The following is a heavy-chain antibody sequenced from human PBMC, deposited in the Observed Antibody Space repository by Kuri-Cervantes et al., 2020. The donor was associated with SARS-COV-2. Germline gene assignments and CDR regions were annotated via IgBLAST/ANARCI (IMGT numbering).Heavy chain of an antibody. CDR2: IYTSGST. V-gene: IGHV4-61*01. J-gene: IGHJ4*02. D-gene: IGHD2-2*01. CDR3: ARHPPRDLMPWVD. Sequence: SETLSLTCTVSGGSVSSGSYYWSWIRQPPGKGLEWIGYIYTSGSTNYNPSLKSRVTISVDTSKNQFSLKLSSVTAADTAVYYCARHPPRDLMPWVDWGQGTLVTVSS. CDR1: GGSVSSGSYY.